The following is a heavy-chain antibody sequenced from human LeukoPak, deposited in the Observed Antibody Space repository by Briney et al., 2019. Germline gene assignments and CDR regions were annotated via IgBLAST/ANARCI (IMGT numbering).Heavy chain of an antibody. V-gene: IGHV1-18*01. Sequence: ASLKVSCKASGYTFTSYGISWVRQAHGPGTEWMGWISAYNGNTNYAQKLQGRVTMTTDTSTSTAYMELRSLRSDDTAVYYCARVGGGDLHDAFDIWGQGTMVTVSS. D-gene: IGHD2-21*02. CDR2: ISAYNGNT. J-gene: IGHJ3*02. CDR3: ARVGGGDLHDAFDI. CDR1: GYTFTSYG.